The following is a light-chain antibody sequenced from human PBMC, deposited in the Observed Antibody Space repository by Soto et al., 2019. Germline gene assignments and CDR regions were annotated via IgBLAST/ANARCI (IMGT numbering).Light chain of an antibody. CDR1: QSVGSS. CDR3: QQYGDSPQT. V-gene: IGKV3-20*01. Sequence: EIVLTQSPGTLSLSPGERATLSFRASQSVGSSLSWYQQKPGQAPRLLFYGASNRATAIPDRFSGSGFGTDFTLTITRLEPEDFAVYYCQQYGDSPQTFGPGTKVDIK. J-gene: IGKJ1*01. CDR2: GAS.